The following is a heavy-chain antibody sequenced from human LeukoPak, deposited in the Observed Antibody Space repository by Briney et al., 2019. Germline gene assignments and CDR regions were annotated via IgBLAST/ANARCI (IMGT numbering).Heavy chain of an antibody. CDR1: GFTFGDYS. V-gene: IGHV3-9*01. CDR3: AELGITMIGGV. Sequence: GGSLRLSCAASGFTFGDYSMHWVRQAPGKGLEWVSGISWNSGSIGYADSVKGRFTISRDNAKNSLYLQMNSLRAEDTAVYYCAELGITMIGGVWGKGTTVTISS. D-gene: IGHD3-10*02. CDR2: ISWNSGSI. J-gene: IGHJ6*04.